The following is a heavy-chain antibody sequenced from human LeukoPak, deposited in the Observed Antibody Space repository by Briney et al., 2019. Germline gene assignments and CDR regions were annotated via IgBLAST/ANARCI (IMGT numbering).Heavy chain of an antibody. V-gene: IGHV3-23*01. D-gene: IGHD1-26*01. CDR1: GFTFSSYA. Sequence: GGSLRLSCAASGFTFSSYAMSWVRQAPGKGLEWVSAISGSGGSTYYADSVKGRFTISRDNSKNTLYLQMNSLRAEDTAVYYCAKSPSGIVGATGGAFDIWGQGTMVTVSS. CDR3: AKSPSGIVGATGGAFDI. J-gene: IGHJ3*02. CDR2: ISGSGGST.